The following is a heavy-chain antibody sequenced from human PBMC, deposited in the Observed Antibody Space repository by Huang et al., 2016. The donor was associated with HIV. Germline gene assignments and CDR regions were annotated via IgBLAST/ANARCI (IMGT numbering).Heavy chain of an antibody. J-gene: IGHJ4*02. CDR2: IYYSGSP. D-gene: IGHD3-10*01. Sequence: QLQLQESGPGLVKPSETLSLTCTVSGGSFSSSFYYWGWIRQPPGKGLEGIGTIYYSGSPYYHPSPKRRVTISVDTSKNQFSLKLSSGTAADTAVYYCARHDPDYYGSGSYYNNPIYWGQGTLVTVSS. CDR3: ARHDPDYYGSGSYYNNPIY. CDR1: GGSFSSSFYY. V-gene: IGHV4-39*01.